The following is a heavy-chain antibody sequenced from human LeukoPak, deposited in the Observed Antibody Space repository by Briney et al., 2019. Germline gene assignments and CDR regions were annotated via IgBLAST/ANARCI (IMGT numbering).Heavy chain of an antibody. Sequence: GGSLRLSCAASGFTFSRYSMNWVRQAPGKGLEWVSSISTSSNYIYYADSVKGRFTISRDNARKSLYLEMNSLGADDTAVYYCARDDGAYYDSSGNDYWGQGTLVTVSS. CDR3: ARDDGAYYDSSGNDY. CDR1: GFTFSRYS. J-gene: IGHJ4*02. V-gene: IGHV3-21*01. CDR2: ISTSSNYI. D-gene: IGHD3-22*01.